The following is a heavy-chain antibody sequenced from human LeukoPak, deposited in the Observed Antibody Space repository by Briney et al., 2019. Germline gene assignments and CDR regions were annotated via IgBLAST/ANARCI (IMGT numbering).Heavy chain of an antibody. CDR3: ARAPLYSSGWTNYFDY. J-gene: IGHJ4*02. V-gene: IGHV1-69*06. D-gene: IGHD6-19*01. CDR1: GGTFSSYA. Sequence: SVKVSCKASGGTFSSYAISWVRQAPGQGLEWMGGIIPIFGTANYAQKFQGRVTITADKSTGTAYMELSSLRSEDTAVYYCARAPLYSSGWTNYFDYWGQGTLVAVSS. CDR2: IIPIFGTA.